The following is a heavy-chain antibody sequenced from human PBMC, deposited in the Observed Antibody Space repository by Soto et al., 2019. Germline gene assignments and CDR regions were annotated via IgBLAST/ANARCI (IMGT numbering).Heavy chain of an antibody. J-gene: IGHJ6*02. CDR1: GFSFSSIGEG. V-gene: IGHV2-5*02. CDR3: VQSRCGGDCLQSYSSHSYYGLDV. CDR2: IYWDDDK. D-gene: IGHD2-21*02. Sequence: QITLKESGPTLVKPTQTLTLTCTFPGFSFSSIGEGVGWIRQPPGKALEWLALIYWDDDKRYSPSLKSRLTIPQATSKNQVVLTMTNMDPVDTATYYCVQSRCGGDCLQSYSSHSYYGLDVWGQGTTVTVSS.